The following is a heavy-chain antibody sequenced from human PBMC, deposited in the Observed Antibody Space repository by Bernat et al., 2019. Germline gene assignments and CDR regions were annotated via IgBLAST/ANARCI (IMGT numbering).Heavy chain of an antibody. V-gene: IGHV3-23*01. Sequence: EVQLLESGGGLVQPGGSLRLSCAASGFSYSTYAMSWVRQTPWKGLEWVSAISYSGATTYYADLVTGRFTISRDNTKYTLYLQMNSLRAEDTALYYCAKPYTSQLAANAYSFDHWGQVTLVTVSS. J-gene: IGHJ4*02. CDR1: GFSYSTYA. CDR2: ISYSGATT. D-gene: IGHD2-15*01. CDR3: AKPYTSQLAANAYSFDH.